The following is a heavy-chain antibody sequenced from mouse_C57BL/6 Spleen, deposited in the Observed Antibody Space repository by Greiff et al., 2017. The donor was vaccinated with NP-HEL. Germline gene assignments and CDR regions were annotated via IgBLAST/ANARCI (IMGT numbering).Heavy chain of an antibody. J-gene: IGHJ1*03. V-gene: IGHV1-63*01. D-gene: IGHD1-1*02. CDR3: ARSTIGYFDV. Sequence: QVQLQQSGAELVRPGTSVKMSCKASGYTFTNYWIGWAKQRPGHGLEWIGDIYPGGGYTNYNEKFKGKATLTADKSSSTAYMQCSSLTSEDSAIYYWARSTIGYFDVWGTGTTVTVSA. CDR2: IYPGGGYT. CDR1: GYTFTNYW.